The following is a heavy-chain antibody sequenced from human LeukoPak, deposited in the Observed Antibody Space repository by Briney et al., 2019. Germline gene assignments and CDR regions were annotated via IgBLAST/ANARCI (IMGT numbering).Heavy chain of an antibody. CDR2: ISGSGGST. D-gene: IGHD6-6*01. CDR3: AKDSSSPYYYYYYGMDV. CDR1: GGSFSGYY. V-gene: IGHV3-23*01. Sequence: TSETLSLTCAVYGGSFSGYYWSWVRQAPGKGLEWVSAISGSGGSTYFADSVKGRFTISRDNSKNTLYLQMNSLRAEDTAVYYCAKDSSSPYYYYYYGMDVWGQGTTVTVSS. J-gene: IGHJ6*02.